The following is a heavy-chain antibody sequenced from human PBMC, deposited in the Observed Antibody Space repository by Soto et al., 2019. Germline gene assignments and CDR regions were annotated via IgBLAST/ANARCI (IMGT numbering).Heavy chain of an antibody. CDR1: GGSFSGYY. D-gene: IGHD2-8*02. J-gene: IGHJ4*02. V-gene: IGHV4-34*01. Sequence: QVQLQQWGAGLLKPSETLSLTCAVYGGSFSGYYWTWIRQPPGTGLEWIGEINHSGSTNYNPSLKSRVTITVDTSKNQFPLKLTSVTAADKAVYYCARYKITGHFDYWGEGTLVTVSS. CDR2: INHSGST. CDR3: ARYKITGHFDY.